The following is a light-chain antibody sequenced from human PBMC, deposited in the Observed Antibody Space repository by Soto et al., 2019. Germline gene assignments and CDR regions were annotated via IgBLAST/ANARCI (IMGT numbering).Light chain of an antibody. CDR2: EVS. Sequence: QPASVSGSPGQSITISCTGTSSDVGSYNYVSWYQQHPGKAPKLMIYEVSNRPSGVSNRFSGSKSGNTASLTVSGLQPEDEADYYCSSYTSGSTPYVFGTGTKVTVL. CDR3: SSYTSGSTPYV. J-gene: IGLJ1*01. CDR1: SSDVGSYNY. V-gene: IGLV2-14*01.